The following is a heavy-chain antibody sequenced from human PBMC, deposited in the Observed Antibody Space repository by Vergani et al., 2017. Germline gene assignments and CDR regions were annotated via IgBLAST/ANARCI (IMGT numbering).Heavy chain of an antibody. CDR1: GFTFSTYA. V-gene: IGHV3-23*01. CDR2: LTGGGGST. J-gene: IGHJ4*02. D-gene: IGHD1-26*01. CDR3: VKDAGSYKNVLDS. Sequence: EVQLLESGGSLKQPGGSVRLSCAASGFTFSTYAMHWVRQAPGKGLEWVSALTGGGGSTYYADSFKGRFIISRDNSRDTLYLQMNSLRPEDTAIYYCVKDAGSYKNVLDSWGQGTLVTVSS.